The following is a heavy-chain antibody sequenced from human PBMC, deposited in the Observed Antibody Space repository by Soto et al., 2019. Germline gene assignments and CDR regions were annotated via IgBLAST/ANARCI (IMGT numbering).Heavy chain of an antibody. CDR1: GFTFGSYP. J-gene: IGHJ4*02. V-gene: IGHV3-64*01. CDR2: ISTNGDST. Sequence: EVQLVESGGGLVQPGGSLRLSCAASGFTFGSYPMHWVRQAPGKGLEYVSAISTNGDSTFYANSVKGRFTISTDNSKNTLYLQMGSLRAEDMGVYYCAREGMSRPIWVFDYRGQGTLVTAS. D-gene: IGHD2-21*01. CDR3: AREGMSRPIWVFDY.